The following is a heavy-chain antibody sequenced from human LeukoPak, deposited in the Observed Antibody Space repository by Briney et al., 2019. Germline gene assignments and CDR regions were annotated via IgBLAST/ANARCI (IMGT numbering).Heavy chain of an antibody. Sequence: SSETLSLTCTVSGGSISSYYWSWIRQPPGKGLEWIGYIYYSGSTNYNPSLKSRVTISVDTSKNQFSLKLSSVTAADTAVYYCARVVVVVTYDAFDIWGQGTMVTVSS. CDR3: ARVVVVVTYDAFDI. CDR2: IYYSGST. D-gene: IGHD3-22*01. V-gene: IGHV4-59*12. CDR1: GGSISSYY. J-gene: IGHJ3*02.